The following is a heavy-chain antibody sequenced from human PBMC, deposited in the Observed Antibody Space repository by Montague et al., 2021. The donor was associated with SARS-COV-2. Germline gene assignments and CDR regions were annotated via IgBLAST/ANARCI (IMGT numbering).Heavy chain of an antibody. CDR1: RDSVSIDSAA. CDR2: TYFRSKWYN. J-gene: IGHJ4*02. D-gene: IGHD3-22*01. CDR3: ARDSSGYYTPRPFDY. Sequence: CAISRDSVSIDSAAWNWIRQSPSRGLEWLGRTYFRSKWYNDYAVSVKSRITINPDTSKNQFSLQLNSVTPEDTAVYYCARDSSGYYTPRPFDYWGQGTLVTVSS. V-gene: IGHV6-1*01.